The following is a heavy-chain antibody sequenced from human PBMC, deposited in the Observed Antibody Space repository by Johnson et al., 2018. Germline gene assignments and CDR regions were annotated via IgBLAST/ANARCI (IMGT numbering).Heavy chain of an antibody. J-gene: IGHJ1*01. D-gene: IGHD1-26*01. CDR2: IYPDDSDT. Sequence: VQLVQSGADVKKPGESLKISCKGSGYSFANHWIAWVRQMPGKGLEWMGMIYPDDSDTRYSPSFRGQVTISADKSISTAYLQWSSLKASDSAMYYRARVIRSWVGAEYFQDWGQGTLVTVSS. CDR3: ARVIRSWVGAEYFQD. CDR1: GYSFANHW. V-gene: IGHV5-51*01.